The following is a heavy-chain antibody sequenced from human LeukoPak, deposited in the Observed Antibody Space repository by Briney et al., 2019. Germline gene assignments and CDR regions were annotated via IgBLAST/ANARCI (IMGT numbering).Heavy chain of an antibody. CDR3: AKEGYCSSTSCYQFDY. CDR2: ISYDGSNK. D-gene: IGHD2-2*01. J-gene: IGHJ4*02. V-gene: IGHV3-30*18. Sequence: GGSLRLSCAASGFTFSSYGMHWVRQAPGKGLEWVAVISYDGSNKYYADSVKGRFTISRDNSKNTLYLQMNSLRAEDTAVYYGAKEGYCSSTSCYQFDYWGQGTLVTVSS. CDR1: GFTFSSYG.